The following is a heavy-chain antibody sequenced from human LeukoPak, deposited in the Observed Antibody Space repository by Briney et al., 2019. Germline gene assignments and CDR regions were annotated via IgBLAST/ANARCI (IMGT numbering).Heavy chain of an antibody. D-gene: IGHD6-13*01. CDR1: GFTFSSYW. V-gene: IGHV3-74*01. CDR3: ARGMYSSSWYTFLVY. Sequence: PGGSLRLSCAASGFTFSSYWMHWVRQAPGKGLVWVSRINSDGSSTSYADYVKGRFTISRDNAKNTLYLQMNSLRAEDTAVYYCARGMYSSSWYTFLVYWGQGTLVTVSS. CDR2: INSDGSST. J-gene: IGHJ4*02.